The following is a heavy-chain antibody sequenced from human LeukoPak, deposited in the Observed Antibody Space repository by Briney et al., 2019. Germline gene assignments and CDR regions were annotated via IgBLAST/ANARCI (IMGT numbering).Heavy chain of an antibody. CDR2: IYYSGIT. D-gene: IGHD3-22*01. CDR3: ARGDYYDTSGYSYDWFDP. CDR1: GGSIRSGTYY. V-gene: IGHV4-31*03. J-gene: IGHJ5*02. Sequence: SETLSLTCTVSGGSIRSGTYYWNWIRQHPGKGLEWIGYIYYSGITYYNPSLKSRVTISVETSKSQFSLKLSSVTAADTAVYYCARGDYYDTSGYSYDWFDPWGQGTLVTVSS.